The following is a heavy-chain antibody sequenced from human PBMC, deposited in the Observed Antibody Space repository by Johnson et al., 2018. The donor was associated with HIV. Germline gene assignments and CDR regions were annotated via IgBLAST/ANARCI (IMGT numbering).Heavy chain of an antibody. J-gene: IGHJ3*02. CDR3: ARGSQEMVTIWNAFDI. V-gene: IGHV3-30*04. CDR2: ISYDEIDK. Sequence: QVQLVESGGGLVRPGGSLRVSCAASGFTFSSYAMHWVRQAPGKGLEWVAVISYDEIDKYYADSVTGRFTVSRDNSKNTLYLQMNSLRGEDTAVYYCARGSQEMVTIWNAFDIWGQGTMVTVSS. CDR1: GFTFSSYA. D-gene: IGHD5-24*01.